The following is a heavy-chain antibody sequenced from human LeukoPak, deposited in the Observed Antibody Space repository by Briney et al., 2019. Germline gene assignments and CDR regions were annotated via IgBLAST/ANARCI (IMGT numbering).Heavy chain of an antibody. J-gene: IGHJ4*02. D-gene: IGHD4-17*01. CDR2: IKQDGSQ. CDR3: ARGPDYGDRLDYFDY. V-gene: IGHV3-7*01. CDR1: GFTFSRHW. Sequence: GGSLRLSCAASGFTFSRHWMGWVGHAPAKGLEWVANIKQDGSQYYVDSVKGRFIISRDNAKNSLSLQMNSLRVEDTAVYYCARGPDYGDRLDYFDYWAQGTLVTVSS.